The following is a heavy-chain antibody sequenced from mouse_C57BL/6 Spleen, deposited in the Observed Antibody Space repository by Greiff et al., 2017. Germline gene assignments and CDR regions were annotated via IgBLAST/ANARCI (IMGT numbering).Heavy chain of an antibody. CDR3: ARELTGTFDY. CDR1: GYAFSSSW. CDR2: IYPGDGDT. Sequence: VQLQQSGPELVKPGASVKISCKASGYAFSSSWMTWVKQRPGKGLEWIGRIYPGDGDTNYNGKFKGKATLTADKSSSTAYMQLSSLTSEDSAVYFCARELTGTFDYWGQGTTLTVSS. J-gene: IGHJ2*01. D-gene: IGHD4-1*01. V-gene: IGHV1-82*01.